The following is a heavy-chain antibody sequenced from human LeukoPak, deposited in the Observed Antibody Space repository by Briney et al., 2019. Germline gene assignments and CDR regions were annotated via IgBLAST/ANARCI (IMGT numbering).Heavy chain of an antibody. CDR3: ARDQGSSGWYLAQDAFDI. Sequence: GGSLRLSCAASGXTFSSYAMHWVRQAPGKGLECVAVIWYDGSKKYYADSVKGRFTISRDSSKNTLYLQVNSLRVEDTAVYYCARDQGSSGWYLAQDAFDIWGQGTMVTVSS. J-gene: IGHJ3*02. CDR1: GXTFSSYA. CDR2: IWYDGSKK. D-gene: IGHD6-19*01. V-gene: IGHV3-33*01.